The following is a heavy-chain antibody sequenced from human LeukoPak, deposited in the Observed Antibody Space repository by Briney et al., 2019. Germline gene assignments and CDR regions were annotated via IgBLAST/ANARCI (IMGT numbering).Heavy chain of an antibody. CDR3: ARETTIPPYYFDY. V-gene: IGHV1-8*01. Sequence: ASVKVSCKASGYTFTTYDILWVRQATGQGLEWIGWMNPNSGNTGYAQKFQGRVTMTRDTSISTAYMELSSLRSEDTAVYFCARETTIPPYYFDYWGLGTPVIVSS. D-gene: IGHD3-9*01. CDR2: MNPNSGNT. J-gene: IGHJ4*02. CDR1: GYTFTTYD.